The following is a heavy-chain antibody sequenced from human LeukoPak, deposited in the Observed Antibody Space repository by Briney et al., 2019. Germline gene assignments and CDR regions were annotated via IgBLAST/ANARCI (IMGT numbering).Heavy chain of an antibody. CDR1: GGSISSYY. V-gene: IGHV4-59*01. CDR3: ARFNYDTETYYFDY. CDR2: IYYSGST. D-gene: IGHD3-22*01. Sequence: NPSETLSLTCTVSGGSISSYYWSWIRQPPGKGLAWIGYIYYSGSTNYNPSLKSRVTISVDTSKNQFSLKLSSVTAADTAVYYCARFNYDTETYYFDYWGQGTLVTVSS. J-gene: IGHJ4*02.